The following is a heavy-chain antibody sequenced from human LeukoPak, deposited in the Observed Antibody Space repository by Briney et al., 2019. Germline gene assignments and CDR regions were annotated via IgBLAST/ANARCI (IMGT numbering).Heavy chain of an antibody. CDR1: GFTFSSYW. CDR2: IKQDGSEK. J-gene: IGHJ3*02. D-gene: IGHD6-13*01. V-gene: IGHV3-7*01. Sequence: PGGSLRLSCAASGFTFSSYWMSWVRQAPGKGLEWVANIKQDGSEKNYVDSVKGRFTISRDNAKNSLYLQMNSLRAEDTAVYYCARDSSSWFDAFDIWGQGTMVTVSS. CDR3: ARDSSSWFDAFDI.